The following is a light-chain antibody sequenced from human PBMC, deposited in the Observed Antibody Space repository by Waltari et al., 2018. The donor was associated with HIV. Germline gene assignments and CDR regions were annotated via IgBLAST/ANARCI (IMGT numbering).Light chain of an antibody. CDR3: QTYDTDLKTYV. CDR1: ASNIGAGYD. CDR2: GNN. Sequence: QSVLTQPPSVSGAPGQRVTVSCTGSASNIGAGYDVHWYQKLPGTAPKLFINGNNNRPPGVPDRFSVSKAGASASLAITGLQGEDEGDYYCQTYDTDLKTYVFGSGTKVTVL. J-gene: IGLJ1*01. V-gene: IGLV1-40*01.